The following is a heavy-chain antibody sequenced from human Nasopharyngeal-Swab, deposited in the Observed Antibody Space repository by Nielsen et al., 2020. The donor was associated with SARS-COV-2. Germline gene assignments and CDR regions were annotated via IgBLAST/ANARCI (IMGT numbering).Heavy chain of an antibody. V-gene: IGHV3-9*01. CDR1: GFTFDDYA. CDR3: AKEINSFDYYYYTMDV. CDR2: INWNSDR. Sequence: GGSLRLSCAATGFTFDDYAMHWVRQGPGKGLEWVSSINWNSDRVYADSVRGRFTISRDNAKNSLYLQMNSLRPEDTALYYCAKEINSFDYYYYTMDVWGQGTTVTVSS. J-gene: IGHJ6*02. D-gene: IGHD3-3*02.